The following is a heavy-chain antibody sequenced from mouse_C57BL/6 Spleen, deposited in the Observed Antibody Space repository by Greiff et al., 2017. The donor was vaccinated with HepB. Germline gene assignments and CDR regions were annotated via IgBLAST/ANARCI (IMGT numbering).Heavy chain of an antibody. D-gene: IGHD1-1*01. Sequence: VQLQQSGPELVKPGASVKISCKASGYAFSSSWMNWVKQRPGKGLEWIGRIYPGDGDTNYNGKFKGKATLTADKSSSTAYMQLSSLTSEDSAVYYCAMRYYGSSAFAYWGQGTLVTVSA. CDR2: IYPGDGDT. V-gene: IGHV1-82*01. CDR1: GYAFSSSW. CDR3: AMRYYGSSAFAY. J-gene: IGHJ3*01.